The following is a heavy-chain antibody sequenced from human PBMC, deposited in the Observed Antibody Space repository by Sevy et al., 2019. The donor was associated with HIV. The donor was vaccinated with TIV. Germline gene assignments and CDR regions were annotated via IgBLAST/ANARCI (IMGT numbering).Heavy chain of an antibody. CDR2: IKSQTDRGTA. CDR3: CTQSFTVAATYYFDF. Sequence: GGSLRLSCAASGFPFGEAWMNWVRQSPGRGLEWVGRIKSQTDRGTADYAAPVKGRFTLSRDDSKNMLYLQMNSLTTEDTAIYYCCTQSFTVAATYYFDFWGQGTLVTVSS. J-gene: IGHJ4*02. V-gene: IGHV3-15*07. D-gene: IGHD2-15*01. CDR1: GFPFGEAW.